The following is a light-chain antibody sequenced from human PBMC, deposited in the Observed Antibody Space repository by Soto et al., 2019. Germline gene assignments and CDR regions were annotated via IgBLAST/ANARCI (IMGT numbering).Light chain of an antibody. V-gene: IGKV3-20*01. Sequence: EIVLTQSPGTLSLSPGERATLSCRASQSVSSSYLAWYQQKPGQAPRLLIYGASSRTTGIPDRFSGGGSGTEFTLTISRLDPEDFAVYYCQQYGSSPQTFGQGTKVEIQ. CDR3: QQYGSSPQT. CDR2: GAS. CDR1: QSVSSSY. J-gene: IGKJ1*01.